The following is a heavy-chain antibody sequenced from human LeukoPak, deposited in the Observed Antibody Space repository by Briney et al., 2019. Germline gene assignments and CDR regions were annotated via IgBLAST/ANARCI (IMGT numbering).Heavy chain of an antibody. Sequence: GESLKISCKGSGYSFTSYWIGWVRQMPGKGLEWMGIIYPGDSDTRYSPSFQGQVTISADKSISTAYLQWSSLKASDTAMYYCARSRLTVATEYYYYYGMDVWGQGTTVTVSS. CDR2: IYPGDSDT. D-gene: IGHD5-12*01. CDR1: GYSFTSYW. CDR3: ARSRLTVATEYYYYYGMDV. J-gene: IGHJ6*02. V-gene: IGHV5-51*01.